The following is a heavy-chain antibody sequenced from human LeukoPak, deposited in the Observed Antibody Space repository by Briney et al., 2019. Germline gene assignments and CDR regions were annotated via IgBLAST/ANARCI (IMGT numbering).Heavy chain of an antibody. V-gene: IGHV1-69*05. CDR3: AVYYYASSGYYYNYFDY. CDR1: GGTFSSYA. Sequence: SVKVSCKASGGTFSSYAISWVRQAPGQGLEWMGGIIPIFGTANYAQKFQGRVTITTDESTSTAYMELSSLRSEDTAVYYCAVYYYASSGYYYNYFDYWGQGTLVTVSS. CDR2: IIPIFGTA. J-gene: IGHJ4*02. D-gene: IGHD3-22*01.